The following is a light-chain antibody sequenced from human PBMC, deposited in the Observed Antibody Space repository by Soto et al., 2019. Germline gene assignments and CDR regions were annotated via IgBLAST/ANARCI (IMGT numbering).Light chain of an antibody. V-gene: IGKV1-39*01. CDR1: QSIGNY. J-gene: IGKJ3*01. CDR2: GAS. CDR3: QQSDGTPPT. Sequence: DIQMTQSPSSLSASVGDRVTITCRAGQSIGNYLNWYQQKPGKAPKLLIYGASTLQSGVPSRFRGSGSATDFTLTISSLQLEGLGTYYCQQSDGTPPTLGPGTRLDIK.